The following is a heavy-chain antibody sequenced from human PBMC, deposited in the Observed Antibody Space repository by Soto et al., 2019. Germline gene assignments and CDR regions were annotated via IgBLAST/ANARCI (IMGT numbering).Heavy chain of an antibody. J-gene: IGHJ4*02. Sequence: EVQLVESGGDLVQPGGSLRLSCEASGFTFSSNWMHWVRQAPGKGLVWVSRMNPDGSSRGYADSVKGRFTISRDNAKNSLFLQMNTLRAEDTAFYHCARNRDDSTGYYDYWGQGTLVTVSS. D-gene: IGHD3-22*01. CDR1: GFTFSSNW. CDR3: ARNRDDSTGYYDY. CDR2: MNPDGSSR. V-gene: IGHV3-74*01.